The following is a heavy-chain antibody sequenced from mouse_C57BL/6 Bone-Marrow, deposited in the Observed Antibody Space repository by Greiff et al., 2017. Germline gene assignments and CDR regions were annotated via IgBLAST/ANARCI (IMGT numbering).Heavy chain of an antibody. V-gene: IGHV1-15*01. CDR3: TRPSGDYYAMDY. Sequence: LVESGAELVRPGASVTLSCKASGYTFTDYEMHWVKQTPVHGLEWIGAIDPETGGTAYNQKFKGKAILTADKSSSTAYMELRILTSEDSAVYYCTRPSGDYYAMDYWGQGTSVTVSS. J-gene: IGHJ4*01. CDR1: GYTFTDYE. D-gene: IGHD3-1*01. CDR2: IDPETGGT.